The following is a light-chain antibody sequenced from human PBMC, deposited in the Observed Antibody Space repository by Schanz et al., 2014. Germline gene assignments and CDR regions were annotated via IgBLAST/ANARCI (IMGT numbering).Light chain of an antibody. Sequence: ETVMTQSPSTLSVSPGEGATLSCRASQSVSSSLAWYQQRPGQAPRLLIYGASTRAPGIPARFSGSGSGTEFTLAISSLESEDFAVYYCQQYSNWPRTFGQGTTVEIK. CDR2: GAS. CDR3: QQYSNWPRT. V-gene: IGKV3-15*01. CDR1: QSVSSS. J-gene: IGKJ1*01.